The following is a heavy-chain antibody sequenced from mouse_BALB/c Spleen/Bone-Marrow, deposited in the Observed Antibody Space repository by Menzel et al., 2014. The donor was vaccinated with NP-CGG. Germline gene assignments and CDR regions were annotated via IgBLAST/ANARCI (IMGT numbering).Heavy chain of an antibody. CDR2: IRNKAYGYTT. CDR1: GFTFTDYY. J-gene: IGHJ2*01. Sequence: DVHLVESGGGLVQPGGSLRLSCATSGFTFTDYYMNWVRQPPGKALEWLGFIRNKAYGYTTEYSASVKGRFTISRDNSQGILYLQMNSLRAEDSASYYCARDLGGILFDPWGQGTTLTVPS. CDR3: ARDLGGILFDP. V-gene: IGHV7-3*02. D-gene: IGHD4-1*01.